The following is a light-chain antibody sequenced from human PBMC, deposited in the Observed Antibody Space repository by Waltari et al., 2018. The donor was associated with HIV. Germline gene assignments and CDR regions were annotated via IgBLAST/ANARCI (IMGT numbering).Light chain of an antibody. CDR3: QTWGTGMV. V-gene: IGLV4-69*01. CDR1: RGHSSYA. CDR2: LNSDGSH. J-gene: IGLJ2*01. Sequence: QLVLTQSPSASASLGASVKLTCTLRRGHSSYAIASHQQQPEKGPRYLMKLNSDGSHSKGDGIPDRFSGSSSGAERYLTISSLQSEDEADYYCQTWGTGMVFGGGTKLTVL.